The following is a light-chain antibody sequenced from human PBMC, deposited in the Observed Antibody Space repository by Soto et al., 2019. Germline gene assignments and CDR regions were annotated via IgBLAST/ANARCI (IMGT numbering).Light chain of an antibody. J-gene: IGLJ3*02. CDR1: SSNIGAGYG. CDR3: AAWDDSLSGWV. Sequence: QSVLTQPPSVSGAPGQRVTISCTGSSSNIGAGYGVHWYQQLPGTAPKLLIYTNNNRPSGVPDRFSGSKSGTSASLAITGLLAEDEADYYCAAWDDSLSGWVFGGGTKVTVL. V-gene: IGLV1-40*01. CDR2: TNN.